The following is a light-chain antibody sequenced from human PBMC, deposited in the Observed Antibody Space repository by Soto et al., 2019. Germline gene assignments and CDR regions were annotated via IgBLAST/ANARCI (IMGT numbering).Light chain of an antibody. Sequence: QSALTQPASVSGSPGQSITISCTGTSSDVGGYNYVSWYQQHPGKAPKLMIYDVSNRPSGVSNRFSGSKSGNTASLTISGLRAEDEADYYCSSYTSSTPDVVFGGGTQLTVL. CDR2: DVS. CDR3: SSYTSSTPDVV. J-gene: IGLJ2*01. CDR1: SSDVGGYNY. V-gene: IGLV2-14*01.